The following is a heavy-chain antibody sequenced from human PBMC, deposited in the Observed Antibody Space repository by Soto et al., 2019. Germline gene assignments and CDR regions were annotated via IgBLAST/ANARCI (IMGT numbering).Heavy chain of an antibody. V-gene: IGHV4-39*01. CDR3: ARQGDYDSSGYHFDY. Sequence: GTLSLTCTVSGGSISSSSYYWGWIRQPPGKGLEWIGSIYYSGSTYYNPSLKSRVTISVDTSKNQFSLKLSSVTAADTAVYYCARQGDYDSSGYHFDYWGQGTLVTVSS. CDR2: IYYSGST. CDR1: GGSISSSSYY. D-gene: IGHD3-22*01. J-gene: IGHJ4*02.